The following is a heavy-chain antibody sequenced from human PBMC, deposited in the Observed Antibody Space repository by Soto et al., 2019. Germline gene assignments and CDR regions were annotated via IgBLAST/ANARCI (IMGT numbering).Heavy chain of an antibody. J-gene: IGHJ6*02. Sequence: DVQLVESGGGLVQPGRSLRLSCAASGFRFEDYAMNWVRQPPGKGLEWVSGIGWNSGTIGYAGSVKGRFTISRDNAKSSLFLQMNSLRPEGTALYYCTKASRGASSSYNYGMEVWGPGTTVTVSS. V-gene: IGHV3-9*01. D-gene: IGHD3-10*01. CDR3: TKASRGASSSYNYGMEV. CDR2: IGWNSGTI. CDR1: GFRFEDYA.